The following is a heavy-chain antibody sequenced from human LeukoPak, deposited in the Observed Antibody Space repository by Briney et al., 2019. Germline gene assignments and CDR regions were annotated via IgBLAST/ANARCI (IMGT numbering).Heavy chain of an antibody. CDR2: ISGSGSST. CDR1: GFTFSNYA. Sequence: GGSLRLSCAASGFTFSNYAMSWVRQAPGKGLEWVSVISGSGSSTSYADSVKGRFTISRDNSENTLYLQMNGLRAEDTAVYYCARDKYYYDSSGYYYFDYWGQGTLVTVSS. V-gene: IGHV3-23*01. D-gene: IGHD3-22*01. J-gene: IGHJ4*02. CDR3: ARDKYYYDSSGYYYFDY.